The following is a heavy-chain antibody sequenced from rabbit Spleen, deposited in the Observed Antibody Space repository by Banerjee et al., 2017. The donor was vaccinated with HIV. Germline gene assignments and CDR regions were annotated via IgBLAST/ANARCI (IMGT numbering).Heavy chain of an antibody. V-gene: IGHV1S40*01. CDR2: IYTGSGFT. J-gene: IGHJ4*01. D-gene: IGHD1-1*01. CDR3: ARVNDGGAGYLYFFNL. Sequence: QSLEESGGDLVKPGASLTLTCKASGFSFSSYWTYWVRQAPGKGLELIACIYTGSGFTYYASWAKGRFTISKTSSTTVTLQMTSLTVADTATYFCARVNDGGAGYLYFFNLWGPGTLVTVS. CDR1: GFSFSSYW.